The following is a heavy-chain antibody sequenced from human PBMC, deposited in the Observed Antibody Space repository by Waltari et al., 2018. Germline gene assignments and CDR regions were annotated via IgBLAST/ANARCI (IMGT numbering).Heavy chain of an antibody. CDR1: GFTVRSNY. J-gene: IGHJ4*02. CDR2: IYSGGSK. CDR3: ARSAPPDY. V-gene: IGHV3-66*02. Sequence: EVQLVESGGGLVQPGGSLRLSCAASGFTVRSNYMSWVRQAPGKGLAWVSVIYSGGSKYYADAVKGRFTISRDNSKNTRYLQMNSLRAEDTAVYYCARSAPPDYWGQGTLVTVSS.